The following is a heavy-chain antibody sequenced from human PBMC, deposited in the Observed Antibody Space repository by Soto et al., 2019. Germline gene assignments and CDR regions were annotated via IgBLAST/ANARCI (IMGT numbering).Heavy chain of an antibody. D-gene: IGHD2-8*01. CDR1: EYSISSGYK. CDR3: ARTIYSINCVCSPFYGMDV. V-gene: IGHV4-38-2*01. Sequence: PSETLSLTCGVSEYSISSGYKWGWIRQPPGKGLEWIGSIHHSGTTYYNPSLKSRVTVSVDTSKNQFSLKLSSVTAADTAVYYCARTIYSINCVCSPFYGMDVWGQGTTVTVSS. CDR2: IHHSGTT. J-gene: IGHJ6*02.